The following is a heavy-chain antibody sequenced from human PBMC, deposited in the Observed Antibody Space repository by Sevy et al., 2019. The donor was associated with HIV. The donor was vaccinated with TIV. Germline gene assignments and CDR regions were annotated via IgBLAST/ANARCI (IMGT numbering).Heavy chain of an antibody. CDR3: ARDSARWSSFDY. CDR2: ISSSSSYI. V-gene: IGHV3-21*01. J-gene: IGHJ4*02. Sequence: GGSLRLSCAASGFTFSSYSMNWVRQAPGKGLEWVSSISSSSSYIYYADSVKGRFTISRDNAKNSLYLQMNSLRAEDTAVYYCARDSARWSSFDYWGQGTLVTVSS. CDR1: GFTFSSYS. D-gene: IGHD2-8*01.